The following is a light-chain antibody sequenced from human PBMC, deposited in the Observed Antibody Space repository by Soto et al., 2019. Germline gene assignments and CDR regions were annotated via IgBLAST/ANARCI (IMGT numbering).Light chain of an antibody. J-gene: IGKJ1*01. CDR1: QSVSSY. CDR3: QQRSNCPPPFT. Sequence: EIVLTQSPATLSLSPGERATLSCRASQSVSSYLAWYQQKPGQAPRLLIYDASNRATGIPARFSGSGSGTDFTLTISSLQPSDYVVYYCQQRSNCPPPFTFGQGTQLEIK. V-gene: IGKV3-11*01. CDR2: DAS.